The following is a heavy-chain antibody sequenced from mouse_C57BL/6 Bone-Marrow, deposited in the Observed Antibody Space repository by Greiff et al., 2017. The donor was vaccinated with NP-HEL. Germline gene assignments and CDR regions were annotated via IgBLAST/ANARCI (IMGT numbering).Heavy chain of an antibody. CDR2: ISYSGST. CDR3: ARALTTVVDYYFDY. CDR1: GYSITSGYD. D-gene: IGHD1-1*01. J-gene: IGHJ2*01. V-gene: IGHV3-1*01. Sequence: DVMLVESGPGMVKPSQSLSLTCTVTGYSITSGYDWHWIRHFPGNKLEWMGYISYSGSTNYNPSLKSRISITPDTSKNHFFLKLNSVTTEDTATYYCARALTTVVDYYFDYWGQGTTLTVSS.